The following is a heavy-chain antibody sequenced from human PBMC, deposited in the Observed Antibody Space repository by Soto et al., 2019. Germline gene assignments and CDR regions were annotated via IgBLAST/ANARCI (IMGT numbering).Heavy chain of an antibody. V-gene: IGHV3-23*01. D-gene: IGHD4-17*01. CDR1: GFTFSSYA. Sequence: PGGSLRLSCAASGFTFSSYAMSWVRQAPGKGLEWVSAISGSGGSTYYADSVKGRFTISRDNSKNTLYLQMNSLRAEDTAVYYCAKAGYGDYNPGGYYYYMDVWGKGTAVSVAS. J-gene: IGHJ6*03. CDR2: ISGSGGST. CDR3: AKAGYGDYNPGGYYYYMDV.